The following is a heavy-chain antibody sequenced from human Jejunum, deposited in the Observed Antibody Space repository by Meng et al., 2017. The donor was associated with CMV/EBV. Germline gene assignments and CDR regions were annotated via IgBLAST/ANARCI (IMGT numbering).Heavy chain of an antibody. CDR1: GFDYDTY. CDR2: ISSSTV. CDR3: ARGQLVPFDY. Sequence: SCALSGFDYDTYLTWVRQAPGKGLEWVSYISSSTVYYADSVKGRFTISRDNAKNLLYLQMDSLRAEDTAVYYCARGQLVPFDYWGQGILVTVSS. D-gene: IGHD6-6*01. V-gene: IGHV3-48*04. J-gene: IGHJ4*02.